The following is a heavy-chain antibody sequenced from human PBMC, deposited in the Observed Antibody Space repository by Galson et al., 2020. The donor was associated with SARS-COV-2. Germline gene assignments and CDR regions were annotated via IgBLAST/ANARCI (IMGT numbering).Heavy chain of an antibody. J-gene: IGHJ6*02. Sequence: SETLSLTCSVSGDSVRNSSYYWGWIRQSPGKGPEWIGSINYSGTTDYYPSLKSRVTISVDMSKNQFSLKLSSVTAADTAVYYCARKKYFYYGMDVWGQGTTVTVSS. V-gene: IGHV4-39*07. CDR1: GDSVRNSSYY. CDR3: ARKKYFYYGMDV. CDR2: INYSGTT.